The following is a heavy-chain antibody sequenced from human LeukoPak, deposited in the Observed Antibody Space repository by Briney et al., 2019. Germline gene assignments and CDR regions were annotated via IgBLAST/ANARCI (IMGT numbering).Heavy chain of an antibody. D-gene: IGHD6-19*01. V-gene: IGHV3-7*01. CDR2: IKQDGSEK. CDR1: GFTFSDFW. J-gene: IGHJ4*02. CDR3: AKDHTVDGLVFDY. Sequence: QPGGSLRLSCAASGFTFSDFWMNWVRQAPGKGLEWVASIKQDGSEKYYVDSVKGRFSISRDNAKNSLHLQMNSLRAEDTAVYYCAKDHTVDGLVFDYWGQGILDTVSS.